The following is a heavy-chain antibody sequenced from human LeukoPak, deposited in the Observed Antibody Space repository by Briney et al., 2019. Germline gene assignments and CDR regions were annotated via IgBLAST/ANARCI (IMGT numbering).Heavy chain of an antibody. Sequence: SETLSLTCTVSGGSISSSSYYWGWIRQPPGKGLEWIGSIYYSGNTYYNPSLKSRVTISVDTSKNQFFLKLSSVTAADTAVYYCARPRQGDYYFDYWGQGTLVTVSS. CDR3: ARPRQGDYYFDY. CDR2: IYYSGNT. D-gene: IGHD2-21*02. V-gene: IGHV4-39*01. CDR1: GGSISSSSYY. J-gene: IGHJ4*02.